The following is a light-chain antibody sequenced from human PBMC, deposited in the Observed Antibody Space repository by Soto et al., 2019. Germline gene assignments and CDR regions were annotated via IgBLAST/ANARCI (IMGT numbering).Light chain of an antibody. Sequence: QSVLTQPRSVSGSAGQSVTISCTGTSSDVGGYNYVSWYQQYPGKAPKVMIYDVKTRPSGVPDRFSGSKSGNTASLTISGLQAEDEADYYCCSYAGSYTFVFGTGTKLTVL. V-gene: IGLV2-11*01. CDR1: SSDVGGYNY. J-gene: IGLJ1*01. CDR2: DVK. CDR3: CSYAGSYTFV.